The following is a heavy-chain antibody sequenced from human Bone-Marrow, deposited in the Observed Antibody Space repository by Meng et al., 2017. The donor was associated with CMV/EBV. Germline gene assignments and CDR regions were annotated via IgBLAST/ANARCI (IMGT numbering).Heavy chain of an antibody. J-gene: IGHJ6*02. CDR3: AREPFGKSGDYYYYGMDV. CDR1: GYTFTSYY. Sequence: ASVKVSCKASGYTFTSYYMHWVRQAPGQGLEWMGIINPSGGSTSYAQKFQGRVTMTRDTSTSTVYMELRSLRSDDTAVYYCAREPFGKSGDYYYYGMDVWGQGTTVTVSS. D-gene: IGHD3-10*01. CDR2: INPSGGST. V-gene: IGHV1-46*01.